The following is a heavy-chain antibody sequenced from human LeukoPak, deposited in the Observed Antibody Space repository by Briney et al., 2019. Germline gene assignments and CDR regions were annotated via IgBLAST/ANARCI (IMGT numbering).Heavy chain of an antibody. D-gene: IGHD6-6*01. Sequence: PSETLSLTCTVSGGSISSSSYYWGWISQPPGKGLEWIGSIYYSGSTYYNPSLMGRVTISVDTSKNQFSLKLSSVTAADTAVYYCARGEYSSSWGRFYNWFDPWGQGTLVTVSS. J-gene: IGHJ5*02. CDR1: GGSISSSSYY. CDR3: ARGEYSSSWGRFYNWFDP. CDR2: IYYSGST. V-gene: IGHV4-39*01.